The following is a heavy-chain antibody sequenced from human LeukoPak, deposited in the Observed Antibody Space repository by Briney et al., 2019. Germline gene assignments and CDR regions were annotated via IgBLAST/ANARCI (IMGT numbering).Heavy chain of an antibody. V-gene: IGHV4-61*01. CDR1: GGSPRGDNYS. D-gene: IGHD2-8*01. CDR2: IHHSGST. CDR3: ALNGDS. Sequence: SETLSLTCTVSGGSPRGDNYSWTWIRQPPGRGLEWIGNIHHSGSTNYNPSLKSRVTISVDTSKNQFSLRLSSVTAADTAMYYCALNGDSWGQGNLVTVSS. J-gene: IGHJ4*02.